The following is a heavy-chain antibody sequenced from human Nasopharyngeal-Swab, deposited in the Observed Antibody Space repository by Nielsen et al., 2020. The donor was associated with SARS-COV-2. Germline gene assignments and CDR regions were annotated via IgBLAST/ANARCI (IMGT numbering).Heavy chain of an antibody. J-gene: IGHJ6*03. Sequence: SETLSLNCAVYGGSFSGSYWGWIRQPPGKGPEWIAEINHSGSTNYNPSLKSRVTLSVDTSMNQVSLEVSSVTAADTAVYYCARGLSGVVPAPILGLGPYYYYYYMDVWGKGTTVTVSS. V-gene: IGHV4-34*01. CDR1: GGSFSGSY. CDR2: INHSGST. D-gene: IGHD2-2*01. CDR3: ARGLSGVVPAPILGLGPYYYYYYMDV.